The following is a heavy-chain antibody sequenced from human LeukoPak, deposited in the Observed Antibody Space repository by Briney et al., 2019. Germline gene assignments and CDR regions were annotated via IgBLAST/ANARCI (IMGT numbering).Heavy chain of an antibody. J-gene: IGHJ4*02. CDR3: ANAHVGFGLDY. V-gene: IGHV3-23*01. CDR1: GFTFSSYA. Sequence: GGSLRLSCAASGFTFSSYAMSWVRQAPGKGLEWVSAISGSGGSTYYADSGKGRFTISRDNSKDTLYLQMNSLIAEDTAVYYCANAHVGFGLDYWGQGTLVSVSS. CDR2: ISGSGGST. D-gene: IGHD2-15*01.